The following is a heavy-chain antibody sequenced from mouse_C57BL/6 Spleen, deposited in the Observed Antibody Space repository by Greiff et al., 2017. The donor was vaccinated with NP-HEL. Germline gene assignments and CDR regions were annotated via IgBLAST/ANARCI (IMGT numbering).Heavy chain of an antibody. J-gene: IGHJ1*03. CDR2: INPSNGGT. V-gene: IGHV1-53*01. Sequence: QVQLQQPGTELVKPGASVKLSCKASGYTFTSYWMHWVKQRPGQGLEWIGNINPSNGGTNYNEKFKSKATLTVDKSSSTAYMQLSSLTSEDSAVYYCARYSGYYGSSYWYFDVWGTGTTVTVSS. CDR3: ARYSGYYGSSYWYFDV. D-gene: IGHD1-1*01. CDR1: GYTFTSYW.